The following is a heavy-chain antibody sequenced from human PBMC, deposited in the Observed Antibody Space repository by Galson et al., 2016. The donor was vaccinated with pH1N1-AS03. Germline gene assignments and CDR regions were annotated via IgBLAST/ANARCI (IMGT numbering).Heavy chain of an antibody. V-gene: IGHV4-4*07. CDR2: IDSSGSA. CDR1: GGSINGDY. J-gene: IGHJ5*02. CDR3: ARTLRRGYGEKAIDP. D-gene: IGHD4-17*01. Sequence: SETLSLTCTVSGGSINGDYWSWIRQPAGKELEWIGRIDSSGSAHYNPSLRSRVAMSVDRSARQVSLRLSFVTAADTAVYYCARTLRRGYGEKAIDPWGQGTLVTVSS.